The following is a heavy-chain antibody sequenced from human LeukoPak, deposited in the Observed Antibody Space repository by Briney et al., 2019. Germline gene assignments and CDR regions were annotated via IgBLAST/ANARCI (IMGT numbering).Heavy chain of an antibody. J-gene: IGHJ6*03. Sequence: GASVKVSCKASGGTFSSYAISWVRLAPGQGLEWMGGIIPIFGTANYAQKFQGRVTITTDESTSTAYMELSSLRSEDTAVYYCATYDFWSGTKNYYYYYYMDVWGKGTTVTVSS. CDR1: GGTFSSYA. V-gene: IGHV1-69*05. CDR2: IIPIFGTA. CDR3: ATYDFWSGTKNYYYYYYMDV. D-gene: IGHD3-3*01.